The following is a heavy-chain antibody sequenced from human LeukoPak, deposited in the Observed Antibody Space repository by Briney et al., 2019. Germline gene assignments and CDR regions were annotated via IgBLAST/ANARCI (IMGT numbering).Heavy chain of an antibody. CDR1: GFTFSSYS. D-gene: IGHD3-9*01. Sequence: PGGSLRLSCAASGFTFSSYSMNWVRQAPGKGLEWVSSISSSSSYIYYADSVKGRFTISRDNAKNSLYLEMNSLRAEDTAVYYCARCSRILTDYFDYWGQGPLVTVSS. V-gene: IGHV3-21*01. J-gene: IGHJ4*02. CDR3: ARCSRILTDYFDY. CDR2: ISSSSSYI.